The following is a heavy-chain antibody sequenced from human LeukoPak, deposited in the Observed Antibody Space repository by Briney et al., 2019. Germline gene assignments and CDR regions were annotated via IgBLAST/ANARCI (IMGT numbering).Heavy chain of an antibody. Sequence: PGGSLRLSCAASGFTFSYSWMSWVRQAPGKGLEWVANIKQDGSEKYYVDSVKGRFTISRDNSKNTLYLQMNSLRAEDTAVYYCAKDGLAWAGTGSYFDYWGQGTLVTVSS. CDR1: GFTFSYSW. CDR2: IKQDGSEK. V-gene: IGHV3-7*01. J-gene: IGHJ4*02. CDR3: AKDGLAWAGTGSYFDY. D-gene: IGHD6-19*01.